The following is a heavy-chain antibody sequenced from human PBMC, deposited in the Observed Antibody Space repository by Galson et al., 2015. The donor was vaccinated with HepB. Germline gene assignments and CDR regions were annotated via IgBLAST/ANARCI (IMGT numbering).Heavy chain of an antibody. CDR3: VRDSATGWLSPDY. CDR2: ISPTGDAA. Sequence: SVKVSCKASGYTFNTYYMHWVRQAPGQGLEWMGVISPTGDAAGYAQKFQGRVTMTRDTSTATLYMELRSLRSDDTAIYYCVRDSATGWLSPDYWGQGTPVTVSS. J-gene: IGHJ4*02. V-gene: IGHV1-46*02. D-gene: IGHD6-19*01. CDR1: GYTFNTYY.